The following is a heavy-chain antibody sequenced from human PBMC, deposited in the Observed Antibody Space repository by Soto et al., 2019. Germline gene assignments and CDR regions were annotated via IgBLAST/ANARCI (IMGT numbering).Heavy chain of an antibody. CDR2: ISSSSSVI. CDR1: GFILSDCA. J-gene: IGHJ6*03. Sequence: EVQLVESGGGLVQPGGSLRLSCATSGFILSDCAMNWVRQAPGKGLEWVSYISSSSSVIDYADSVKGRFTVSRDNARNSLYLQMNSLRAEDTAVYYCARDLSWGSNWYYYMDVCVKGTTVTVSS. V-gene: IGHV3-48*01. CDR3: ARDLSWGSNWYYYMDV. D-gene: IGHD7-27*01.